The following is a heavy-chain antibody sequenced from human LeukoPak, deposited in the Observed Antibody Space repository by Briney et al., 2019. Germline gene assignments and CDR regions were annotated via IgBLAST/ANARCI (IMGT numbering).Heavy chain of an antibody. V-gene: IGHV1-69*06. Sequence: SVKVSCKASGGTFSSYAISWVRQAPGQGLEWMGGIIPIFGTANYAQKFQGRVTITADKSTSTAYMELSSLRSEDPAAYYCQRPATMVPRAFDIWGQGTMVTVSS. CDR1: GGTFSSYA. D-gene: IGHD3-10*01. CDR3: QRPATMVPRAFDI. J-gene: IGHJ3*02. CDR2: IIPIFGTA.